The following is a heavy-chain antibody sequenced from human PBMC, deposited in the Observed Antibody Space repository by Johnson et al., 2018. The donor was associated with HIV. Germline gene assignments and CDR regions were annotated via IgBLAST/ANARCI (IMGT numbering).Heavy chain of an antibody. CDR1: GFTFSSHG. D-gene: IGHD3-10*01. V-gene: IGHV3-30*02. J-gene: IGHJ3*02. CDR3: ARSPGEADAFDI. Sequence: QVQLVESGGGLVQPGGSLRLSCAASGFTFSSHGMHWVRQAPGKGLEWVAFIRYDGSNKYYADSVKGRFSISRDNSKNTLYLQMNSLRAEDTAMYYCARSPGEADAFDIWGQGTMVTVSS. CDR2: IRYDGSNK.